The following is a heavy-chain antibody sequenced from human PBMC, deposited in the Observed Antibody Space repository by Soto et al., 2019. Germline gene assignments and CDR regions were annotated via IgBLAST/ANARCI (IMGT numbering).Heavy chain of an antibody. CDR2: FDPEDGET. V-gene: IGHV1-24*01. CDR1: GYTLTELS. Sequence: QVQLVQSGAEVKKPGASVKVSCKVSGYTLTELSMHWVRQAPGKGLEWMGGFDPEDGETIYAQKFQGRVTMTEDTSTDTAYMELSSLRSEDTAVYYCATDVAYDSSAWDAFVIWGQGTMVTVSS. J-gene: IGHJ3*02. D-gene: IGHD3-22*01. CDR3: ATDVAYDSSAWDAFVI.